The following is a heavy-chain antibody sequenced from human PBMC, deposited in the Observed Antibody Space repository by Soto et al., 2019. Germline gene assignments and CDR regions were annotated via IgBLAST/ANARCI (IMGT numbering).Heavy chain of an antibody. CDR1: GFTFTDYA. V-gene: IGHV3-30*18. CDR2: ISCDATKK. J-gene: IGHJ4*02. Sequence: GGSLRLSCAASGFTFTDYAMHWVRQAPGKGPEWLALISCDATKKYYTDSVRGRFSISRDNSQNMVFLQMNSLSAEDTALYYCAKARPRKERALDKMGLDDGGQGALVTVSS. CDR3: AKARPRKERALDKMGLDD. D-gene: IGHD6-6*01.